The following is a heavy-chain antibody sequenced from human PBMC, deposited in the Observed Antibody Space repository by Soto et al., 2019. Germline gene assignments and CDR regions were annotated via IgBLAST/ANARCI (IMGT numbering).Heavy chain of an antibody. V-gene: IGHV1-69*13. Sequence: GASVKVSCKASGGTFSSYAISWVRQAPGQGLEWMGGIIPIFGTANYAQKFQGRVTITADESTSTAYMELSSLRSEDTAVYYCARSPTPPCTMTIVADYYFDYWRQGTMVTVSS. D-gene: IGHD3-22*01. J-gene: IGHJ4*02. CDR1: GGTFSSYA. CDR2: IIPIFGTA. CDR3: ARSPTPPCTMTIVADYYFDY.